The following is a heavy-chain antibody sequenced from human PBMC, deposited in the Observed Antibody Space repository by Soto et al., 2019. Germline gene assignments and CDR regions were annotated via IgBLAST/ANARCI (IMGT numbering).Heavy chain of an antibody. J-gene: IGHJ2*01. CDR1: GGSISGSNW. Sequence: QVQLQESGPGLVKPSGTLSLTCAVSGGSISGSNWWSWVRQPPGKGLEWIGEIYHCGSTNYNPSLKSRVPIPVDKSKNQFSLKLSSVTAADTAVYYCARRLYSSGWIYWYFDLWGRGTLVTVSS. D-gene: IGHD6-19*01. V-gene: IGHV4-4*02. CDR2: IYHCGST. CDR3: ARRLYSSGWIYWYFDL.